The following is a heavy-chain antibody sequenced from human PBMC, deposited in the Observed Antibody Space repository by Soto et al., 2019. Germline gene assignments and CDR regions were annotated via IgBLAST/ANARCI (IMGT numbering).Heavy chain of an antibody. CDR3: AKRGSGSQFDY. V-gene: IGHV3-23*01. J-gene: IGHJ4*02. CDR1: GLTFSSYA. D-gene: IGHD1-26*01. Sequence: EVQLLESGGGLVQPGGPLRLSCAASGLTFSSYAMSWVRQAPGKGLEWVSVISGSGGSTYYADSVKGRFTISRDNSKNTLYLQMNSLRAEDTAVYYCAKRGSGSQFDYWGQGTLVTVSS. CDR2: ISGSGGST.